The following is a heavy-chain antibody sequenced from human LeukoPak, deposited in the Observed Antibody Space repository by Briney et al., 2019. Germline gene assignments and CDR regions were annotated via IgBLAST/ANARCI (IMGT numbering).Heavy chain of an antibody. CDR3: ARDAGWHAFDY. D-gene: IGHD5-24*01. Sequence: GGSLRLSCAASGFTFSSYGMHWVRQAPGKGLEWVAVIWYDGSNKYYADSVKGRFTISRDNAKNSLYLQMNSLRAEDTAVYYCARDAGWHAFDYWGQGTLVTVSS. CDR1: GFTFSSYG. CDR2: IWYDGSNK. J-gene: IGHJ4*02. V-gene: IGHV3-33*01.